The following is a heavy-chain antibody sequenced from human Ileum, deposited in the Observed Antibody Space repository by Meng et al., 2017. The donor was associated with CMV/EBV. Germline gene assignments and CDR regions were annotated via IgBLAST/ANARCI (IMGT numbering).Heavy chain of an antibody. CDR2: IIPDLGIA. CDR3: ARVPAGYWIDH. Sequence: SVKVSCKASGVTVSGYAIICVRQAPGQGLEWMGQIIPDLGIANYAQKFQGRVTITADKSTSTAYMELSSLRFVDTAVYYCARVPAGYWIDHWGQGTLVTVSS. CDR1: GVTVSGYA. V-gene: IGHV1-69*10. J-gene: IGHJ5*02.